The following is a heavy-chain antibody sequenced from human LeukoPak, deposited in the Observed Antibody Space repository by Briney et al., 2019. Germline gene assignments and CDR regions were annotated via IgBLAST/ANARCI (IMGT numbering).Heavy chain of an antibody. V-gene: IGHV3-48*03. D-gene: IGHD1-26*01. CDR1: GFTFSSYE. Sequence: RGSLRLSCAASGFTFSSYEMNWVRQAPGKGLEWVSYISTSGSTIYYADSVKGRFTISRDNAKNSLYLQMNSLRAEDTAVYYCARSGIYYDYWGQGTLVTVSS. CDR3: ARSGIYYDY. J-gene: IGHJ4*02. CDR2: ISTSGSTI.